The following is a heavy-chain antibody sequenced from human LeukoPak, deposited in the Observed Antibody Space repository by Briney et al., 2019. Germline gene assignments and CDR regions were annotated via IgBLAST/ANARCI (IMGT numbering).Heavy chain of an antibody. CDR2: IGTAGDT. CDR3: ARDDDSSSWYLADY. Sequence: GGSLRLSCAASGFTFSSYDMHWVRHATGKGLEWVSAIGTAGDTYYPGSVKGRFTISRENAKNSLYLQMNSLRAGDTAVYYCARDDDSSSWYLADYWGQGTLVTVSS. CDR1: GFTFSSYD. J-gene: IGHJ4*02. V-gene: IGHV3-13*01. D-gene: IGHD6-13*01.